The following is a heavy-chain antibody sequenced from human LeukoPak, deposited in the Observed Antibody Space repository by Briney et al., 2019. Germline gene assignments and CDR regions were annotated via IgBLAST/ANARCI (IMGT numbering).Heavy chain of an antibody. CDR3: AREGSMTARPFVSIDY. CDR2: IHTSGNT. J-gene: IGHJ4*02. CDR1: GGSIGSSSYY. V-gene: IGHV4-61*05. Sequence: SETLSPTCTVSGGSIGSSSYYWGWIRQPPGKGLEWIGRIHTSGNTDYNPSLKSRVTMSVDTSKNQFSLKLSSVTAADTAVYYCAREGSMTARPFVSIDYWGQGTLVTISS. D-gene: IGHD6-6*01.